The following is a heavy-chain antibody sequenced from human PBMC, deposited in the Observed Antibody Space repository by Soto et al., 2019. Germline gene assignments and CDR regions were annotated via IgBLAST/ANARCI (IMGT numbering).Heavy chain of an antibody. Sequence: EVQLLDSGGGSVQPGGSLRLSCAASGFTFSNYGMSWVRQAPGKGLEWVSSIVASGGSTYYADLVKGRFTMSRDNSENNLYLQMNSLRAEDTAVYYCVKERLQRGFDYWGQGTLVTVSS. CDR2: IVASGGST. J-gene: IGHJ4*02. D-gene: IGHD6-25*01. CDR3: VKERLQRGFDY. CDR1: GFTFSNYG. V-gene: IGHV3-23*01.